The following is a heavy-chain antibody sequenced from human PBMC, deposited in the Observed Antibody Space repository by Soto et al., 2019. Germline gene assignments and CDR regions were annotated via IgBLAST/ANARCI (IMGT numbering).Heavy chain of an antibody. CDR1: GYTFTSYG. V-gene: IGHV1-18*01. CDR2: ISAYNGNT. J-gene: IGHJ4*02. D-gene: IGHD3-22*01. Sequence: QIQLVQSGAEVKKPGASVKVSCQPSGYTFTSYGISWVRQAPGHGLEWMGWISAYNGNTKYAQKFQGRVTMTTDTPTTTAYMELRSVRSDDTAVSYCARDDYDRSGYLAYWGKGTLLTVSS. CDR3: ARDDYDRSGYLAY.